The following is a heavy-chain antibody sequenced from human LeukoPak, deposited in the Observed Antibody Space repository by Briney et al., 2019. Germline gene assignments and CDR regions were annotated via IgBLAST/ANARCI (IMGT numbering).Heavy chain of an antibody. Sequence: PGGSLRLSCAASGFTFDDYAMHWVRQAPGKGLEWVSGISWNSGSIGYADSVKGRFTISRDNAKNSLYLQMNSLRAKDTALYYCAKDMFIEIDAGNAFDIWGQGTMVTVSS. CDR2: ISWNSGSI. CDR3: AKDMFIEIDAGNAFDI. J-gene: IGHJ3*02. D-gene: IGHD2-15*01. V-gene: IGHV3-9*01. CDR1: GFTFDDYA.